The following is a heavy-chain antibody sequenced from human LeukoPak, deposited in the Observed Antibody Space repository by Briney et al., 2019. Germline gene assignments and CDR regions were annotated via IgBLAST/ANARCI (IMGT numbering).Heavy chain of an antibody. Sequence: PGRSLRLSCAASGFTFDDYAMHWVRQAPGKGLEWVSGISWNSGSIGYADSVKGRFTISRDNAKNSLYLQMNRLRAEDTALYYCAKGDGGLSDYWGQGTLVTVSS. CDR1: GFTFDDYA. V-gene: IGHV3-9*01. CDR3: AKGDGGLSDY. J-gene: IGHJ4*02. CDR2: ISWNSGSI. D-gene: IGHD2-15*01.